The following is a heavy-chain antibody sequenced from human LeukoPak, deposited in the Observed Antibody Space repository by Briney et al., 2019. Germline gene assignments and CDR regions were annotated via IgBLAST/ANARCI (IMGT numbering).Heavy chain of an antibody. D-gene: IGHD6-13*01. Sequence: SETLSLTCTVSGGSISSYYWSWIRQPAGKGLEWIGRIYTSGSTNYNPSLKSRVTMSVDTSKNQFSLKLSSVTAADTAVYYCARISSSNWYNERGAFDVWGQGTMVTVSS. CDR2: IYTSGST. CDR1: GGSISSYY. V-gene: IGHV4-4*07. J-gene: IGHJ3*01. CDR3: ARISSSNWYNERGAFDV.